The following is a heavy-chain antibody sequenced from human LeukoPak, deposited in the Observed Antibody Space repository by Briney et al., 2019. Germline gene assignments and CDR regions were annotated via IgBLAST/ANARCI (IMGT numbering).Heavy chain of an antibody. CDR2: ISDDTYNI. CDR3: TRHQRASQYYFDY. Sequence: GGSLRLSCAASGFTFSSHSMSWVRQAPGRGLKWVSFISDDTYNIYYADSVRGRFTVSRDNARDSLYLQLNSLRAEDTAVYYCTRHQRASQYYFDYWGQGTLVTASS. J-gene: IGHJ4*02. CDR1: GFTFSSHS. V-gene: IGHV3-48*01.